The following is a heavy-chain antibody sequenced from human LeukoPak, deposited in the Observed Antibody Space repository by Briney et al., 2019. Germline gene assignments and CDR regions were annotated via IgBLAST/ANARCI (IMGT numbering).Heavy chain of an antibody. J-gene: IGHJ5*02. D-gene: IGHD3-3*01. CDR1: GGSITSTNYY. Sequence: SETPSLTCTVSGGSITSTNYYWSWIRQHPGKGLEWIGYIYYSGSTYYNPSLKSRVTISVDTSKNQFSLKLSSVTAADTAVYYCAREAPTYYDFWSGHNWFDPWGQGTLVTVSS. CDR2: IYYSGST. V-gene: IGHV4-31*03. CDR3: AREAPTYYDFWSGHNWFDP.